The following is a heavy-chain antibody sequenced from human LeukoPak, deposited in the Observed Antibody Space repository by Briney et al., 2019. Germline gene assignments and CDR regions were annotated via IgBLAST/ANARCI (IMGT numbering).Heavy chain of an antibody. CDR2: ISYDGSNK. D-gene: IGHD3-10*01. CDR1: GFTFSSYG. J-gene: IGHJ2*01. CDR3: AKMVGYFDL. V-gene: IGHV3-30*18. Sequence: PGRSLRLSCAASGFTFSSYGMHWVRQAPGKGLEWVAVISYDGSNKYYADSVKGRFTISRDNSKNTLYPQMNSLRAEDTAVYYCAKMVGYFDLWGRGTLVTVSS.